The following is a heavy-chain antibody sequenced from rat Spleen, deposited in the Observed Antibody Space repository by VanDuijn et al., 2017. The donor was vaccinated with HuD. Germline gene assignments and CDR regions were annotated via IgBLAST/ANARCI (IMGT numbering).Heavy chain of an antibody. CDR3: TRHGYTRYYFDY. CDR2: ISYEGSST. D-gene: IGHD1-9*01. Sequence: EVQLVESDGGLVQPGRSLKLSCAASGFTFDDYYMAWVRQAPKKGLEWVASISYEGSSTYYRDSVKGRFTISRDNAKSTLYLQMDFLRSEDTASYYCTRHGYTRYYFDYWGQGVMVTVSS. J-gene: IGHJ2*01. V-gene: IGHV5-22*01. CDR1: GFTFDDYY.